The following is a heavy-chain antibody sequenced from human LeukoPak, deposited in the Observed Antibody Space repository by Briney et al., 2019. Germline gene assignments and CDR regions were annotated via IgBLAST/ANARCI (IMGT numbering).Heavy chain of an antibody. CDR2: IFHSGIT. CDR1: GFSISSGYF. CDR3: ARLVEPHNWFDP. V-gene: IGHV4-38-2*01. Sequence: PSETLSLTCAVSGFSISSGYFWAWIRQSPGKGLEWIGSIFHSGITYYNPSLKSRITISVDTSKNQFSLRLSSVTAADTAVYYCARLVEPHNWFDPWGQGTLVTVSS. D-gene: IGHD2-2*01. J-gene: IGHJ5*02.